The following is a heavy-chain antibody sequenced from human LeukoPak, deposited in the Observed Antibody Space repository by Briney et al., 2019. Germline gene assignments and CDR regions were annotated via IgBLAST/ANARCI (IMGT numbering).Heavy chain of an antibody. D-gene: IGHD6-19*01. CDR3: AREGVSVAGRGGYYYYYGMDV. Sequence: SETLSLTCTVSGGSISSSSYYWGWIRQPPGKGLEWIGSIYYSGSTYYNPSLKSRVTISVDTSKNQFSLKLSSVTAADTAVYYCAREGVSVAGRGGYYYYYGMDVWGQGTTVTVSS. CDR2: IYYSGST. CDR1: GGSISSSSYY. V-gene: IGHV4-39*07. J-gene: IGHJ6*02.